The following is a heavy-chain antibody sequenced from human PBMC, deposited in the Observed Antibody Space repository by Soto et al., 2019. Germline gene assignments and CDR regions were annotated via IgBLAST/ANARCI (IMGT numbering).Heavy chain of an antibody. CDR3: ATTNWNHNWFDP. CDR1: GGSFSSYY. Sequence: PSETLSLTCAVFGGSFSSYYWSWIRQPPGKGLEWIGEINHRGSTNYNPSLKSRVTISVDTSKNQFSLKLSSVTAADTAVYYCATTNWNHNWFDPWGQGTLVTVSS. CDR2: INHRGST. D-gene: IGHD1-1*01. J-gene: IGHJ5*02. V-gene: IGHV4-34*01.